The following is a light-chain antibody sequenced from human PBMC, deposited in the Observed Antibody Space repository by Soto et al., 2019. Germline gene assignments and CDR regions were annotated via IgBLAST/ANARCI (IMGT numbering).Light chain of an antibody. J-gene: IGKJ2*01. CDR3: QQYARPPYA. CDR1: QRISNSY. CDR2: DAS. Sequence: EIVLTQSPGTLSLSPGERATLSCRASQRISNSYLAWYQQKPGQAPRLLLYDASSRATGIPDRVSGSGSGTDFTLTISRLEPEDFAVYYCQQYARPPYALGQGTKVDI. V-gene: IGKV3-20*01.